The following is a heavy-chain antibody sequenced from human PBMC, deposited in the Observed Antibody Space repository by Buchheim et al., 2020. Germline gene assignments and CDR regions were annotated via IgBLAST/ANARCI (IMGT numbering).Heavy chain of an antibody. CDR3: VRGGTSDWFDP. CDR2: IYHSGGT. V-gene: IGHV4-30-2*01. Sequence: QLQLQESGSGLVKPSQTLSLTCAISGGSISSDTYSWSWIRQPPGKGLEWIGYIYHSGGTYYNPSLSSRVTISVDRSKNNFSLRLTSVTAADTAIYYCVRGGTSDWFDPWGRGTL. CDR1: GGSISSDTYS. J-gene: IGHJ5*02.